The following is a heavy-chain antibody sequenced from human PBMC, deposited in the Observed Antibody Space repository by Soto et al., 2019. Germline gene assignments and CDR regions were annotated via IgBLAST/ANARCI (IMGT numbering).Heavy chain of an antibody. V-gene: IGHV3-30*18. CDR3: AKEHGSGSRYYYGMDV. J-gene: IGHJ6*02. Sequence: GGSLRLSCAASGFTFSSYGMHWVRQAPGKGLKWVAVISYDGSNKYYADSVKGRFTISRDNSKNTLYLQMNSLRAEDTVVYYCAKEHGSGSRYYYGMDVWGQGTTVTVSS. CDR1: GFTFSSYG. D-gene: IGHD3-10*01. CDR2: ISYDGSNK.